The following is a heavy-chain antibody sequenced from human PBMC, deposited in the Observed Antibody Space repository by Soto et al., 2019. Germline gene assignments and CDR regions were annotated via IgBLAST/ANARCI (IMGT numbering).Heavy chain of an antibody. CDR2: INPSGGST. J-gene: IGHJ6*02. CDR1: GYTFTSYY. Sequence: ASVKVSCKASGYTFTSYYMHWVRQAPGQGLEWMGIINPSGGSTSYAQKFQGRVTMTRVTSTSTVYMELSSLRSEDTAVYYCARDVVVVVAAPPGLYYYYGMDVWGQGTTVTVSS. D-gene: IGHD2-15*01. CDR3: ARDVVVVVAAPPGLYYYYGMDV. V-gene: IGHV1-46*01.